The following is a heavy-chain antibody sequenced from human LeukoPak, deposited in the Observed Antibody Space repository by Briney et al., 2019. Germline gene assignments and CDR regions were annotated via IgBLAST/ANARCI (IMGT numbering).Heavy chain of an antibody. CDR2: IIPIFDTA. D-gene: IGHD3-16*01. Sequence: SVKVSCKASGGTFSSYSISWVRQAPGQGLEWMGGIIPIFDTADYAQKFQGRVTITADESTSTAYMELSSLRSEDTAVFYCARISLGAIWGYYFGIDGWGQGTTVTVSS. CDR1: GGTFSSYS. J-gene: IGHJ6*02. CDR3: ARISLGAIWGYYFGIDG. V-gene: IGHV1-69*13.